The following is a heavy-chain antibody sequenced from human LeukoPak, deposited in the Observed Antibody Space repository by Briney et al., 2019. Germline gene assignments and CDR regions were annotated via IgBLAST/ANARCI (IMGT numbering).Heavy chain of an antibody. Sequence: SETLSLTCTVSGGSISSNGYYWGWIRQPPGEGLERVGSIYYSGSTYFNPSPKSRVTISVDTSKNQFSLKLSSMTAADTGVYYCARARRSSGWYSFDFWGQGTLVTVSS. CDR3: ARARRSSGWYSFDF. D-gene: IGHD6-19*01. V-gene: IGHV4-39*01. CDR2: IYYSGST. J-gene: IGHJ4*02. CDR1: GGSISSNGYY.